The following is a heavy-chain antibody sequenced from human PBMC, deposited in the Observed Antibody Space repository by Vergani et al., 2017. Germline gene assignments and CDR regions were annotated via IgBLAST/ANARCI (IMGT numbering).Heavy chain of an antibody. CDR3: ARGGYYISGSYYNDY. V-gene: IGHV3-23*01. Sequence: EVQLLESGGGLVQPGGSLRLSCAASGFTFSSYAMSWVRQAPGKGLEWVSAISGSGGSTYYADSVKGRFTISRDNSKNTLYLQMNSLRAEDTAVYYCARGGYYISGSYYNDYWGQGTLVTVSS. CDR2: ISGSGGST. D-gene: IGHD3-10*01. J-gene: IGHJ4*02. CDR1: GFTFSSYA.